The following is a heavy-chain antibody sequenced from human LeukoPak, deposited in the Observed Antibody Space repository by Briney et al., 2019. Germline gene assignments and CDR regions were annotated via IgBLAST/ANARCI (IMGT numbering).Heavy chain of an antibody. J-gene: IGHJ4*02. CDR1: GFTFGDFA. Sequence: GGSLRLSCTASGFTFGDFAMSWIRQAPGKGLEWVSFIRSKAYGETADYAASVKGRFTISRDDSKAIAYLQMNSLKTEDTAVYHCTRDRGAYNLYDYWGQGTLVTVSS. V-gene: IGHV3-49*03. D-gene: IGHD1-1*01. CDR3: TRDRGAYNLYDY. CDR2: IRSKAYGETA.